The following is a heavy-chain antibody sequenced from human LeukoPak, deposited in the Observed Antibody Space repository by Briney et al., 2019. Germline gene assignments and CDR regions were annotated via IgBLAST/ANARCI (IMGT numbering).Heavy chain of an antibody. V-gene: IGHV3-30*18. CDR2: ISHDGSKK. Sequence: GGSLRLSCAASGFTFSNFGMHWVRQAPGKGLEWVAVISHDGSKKYYADSVKGRFTISRDKSKNTVYLQMNGLRVEDTAVYFCAKGNYYDISLPFDYWGQGTLVTVSS. CDR3: AKGNYYDISLPFDY. J-gene: IGHJ4*02. CDR1: GFTFSNFG. D-gene: IGHD3-22*01.